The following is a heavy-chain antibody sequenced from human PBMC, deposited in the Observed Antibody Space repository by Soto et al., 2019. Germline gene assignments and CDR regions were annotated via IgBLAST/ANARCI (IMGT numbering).Heavy chain of an antibody. CDR3: ARVSRYYGSGSYVR. CDR2: IYYSGST. V-gene: IGHV4-31*03. D-gene: IGHD3-10*01. CDR1: GGSISSGGYY. Sequence: QVQLQESGPGLVKPSQTLSLTCTVSGGSISSGGYYWSWIRQHPGKGLEWIGYIYYSGSTYYNPSLKSRVTISVGTSKIQFSLKLSSVTAADTAVYYGARVSRYYGSGSYVRGGQGTLVTVSS. J-gene: IGHJ4*02.